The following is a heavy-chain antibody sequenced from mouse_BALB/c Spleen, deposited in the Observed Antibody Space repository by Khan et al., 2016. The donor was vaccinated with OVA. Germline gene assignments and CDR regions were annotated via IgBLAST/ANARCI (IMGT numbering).Heavy chain of an antibody. Sequence: QVQLQQPGAELVRPGASVKLSCKASGYTFTSYWMNWVKQRPEQGLEWIGRIDPHASETHYNQKFKEKAILTVDKSSSTAYMQLSSLTSEDSVGYYCARGPPSSMITYYSMDYWGQGTSVTVSS. CDR3: ARGPPSSMITYYSMDY. J-gene: IGHJ4*01. CDR2: IDPHASET. V-gene: IGHV1-52*01. CDR1: GYTFTSYW. D-gene: IGHD2-4*01.